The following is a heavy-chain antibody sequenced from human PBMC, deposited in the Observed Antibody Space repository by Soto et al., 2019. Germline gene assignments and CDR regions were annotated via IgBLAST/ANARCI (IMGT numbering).Heavy chain of an antibody. CDR2: TYYRSKWSY. CDR1: GDSVSSNSAT. D-gene: IGHD6-13*01. J-gene: IGHJ4*02. Sequence: SQTLSITCAISGDSVSSNSATWDWIRHSPSRGLEWLGRTYYRSKWSYDYAVSVQSRITISPDTSKNQFSLHLNSVTPEDTAVYYCARLIGNSWFPEWGQGTLVTVSS. V-gene: IGHV6-1*01. CDR3: ARLIGNSWFPE.